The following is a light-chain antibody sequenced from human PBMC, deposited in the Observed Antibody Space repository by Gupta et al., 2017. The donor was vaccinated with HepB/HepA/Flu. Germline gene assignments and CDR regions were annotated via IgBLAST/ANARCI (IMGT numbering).Light chain of an antibody. CDR3: ATWDDSLSGYV. V-gene: IGLV1-47*01. J-gene: IGLJ1*01. CDR1: RSSIGSNY. CDR2: RNN. Sequence: ISCSGSRSSIGSNYVYWYQQLPGTAPKLLIYRNNQRPSGVPDRFSGFKSGTSASLAISGLRSEDEADYYCATWDDSLSGYVFGNGTNVTVL.